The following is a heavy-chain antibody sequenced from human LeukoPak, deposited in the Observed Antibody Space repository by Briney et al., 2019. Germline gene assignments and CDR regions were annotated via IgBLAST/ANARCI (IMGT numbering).Heavy chain of an antibody. CDR1: GFTFSSYW. D-gene: IGHD1-1*01. CDR2: IKQDGSEK. V-gene: IGHV3-7*03. J-gene: IGHJ6*04. CDR3: ARDAATGTTYYYYGMDV. Sequence: PGGSLRLSCAASGFTFSSYWMSWVRQAPGKGLEWAANIKQDGSEKYYVDSVKGRFTISGDNAKNSLYLQMNSLRAEDTAVYYCARDAATGTTYYYYGMDVWGKGTTVTVSS.